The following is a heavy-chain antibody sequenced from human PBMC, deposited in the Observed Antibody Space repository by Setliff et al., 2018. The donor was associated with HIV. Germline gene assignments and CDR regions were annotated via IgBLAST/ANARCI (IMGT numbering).Heavy chain of an antibody. CDR2: SRNKANSYST. Sequence: GGSLRLSCAASGFTLSDHYIDWVRQAPGKGLEWVGRSRNKANSYSTEYAASVKGRFTISRDDSKNSLYLQMNSLKTEDTAVYYCARVGYCSGGSCYVGPRGLDYWGQGTLVTVSS. CDR3: ARVGYCSGGSCYVGPRGLDY. J-gene: IGHJ4*02. D-gene: IGHD2-15*01. V-gene: IGHV3-72*01. CDR1: GFTLSDHY.